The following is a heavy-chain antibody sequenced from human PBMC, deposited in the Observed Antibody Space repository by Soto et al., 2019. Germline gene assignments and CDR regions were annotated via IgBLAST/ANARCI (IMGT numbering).Heavy chain of an antibody. V-gene: IGHV1-2*02. CDR1: GYSFAGYF. CDR2: INPSSGET. CDR3: ARDFVGVVMDYGMDV. D-gene: IGHD2-15*01. J-gene: IGHJ6*02. Sequence: GASVKVSCKTSGYSFAGYFVHWVRQAPGQGLEWMGWINPSSGETTYSQKFEGRVSMTRDTPINTAYMELSRLTSDDTAVYYCARDFVGVVMDYGMDVWGQGTTVTVSS.